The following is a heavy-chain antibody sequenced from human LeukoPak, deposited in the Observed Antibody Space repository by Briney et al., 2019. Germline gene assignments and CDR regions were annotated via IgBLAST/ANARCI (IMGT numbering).Heavy chain of an antibody. CDR1: GFTFSKYW. V-gene: IGHV3-74*01. CDR2: INTDGTVT. D-gene: IGHD6-19*01. Sequence: GGSLRLSCAASGFTFSKYWMLWVRHAPGTGLESVSRINTDGTVTTYADSVKGRFTVSRDNADNTMFLQMNSVRDEDTAVYYCATKQWLAPPPDSWGQGTPVTVSS. CDR3: ATKQWLAPPPDS. J-gene: IGHJ4*02.